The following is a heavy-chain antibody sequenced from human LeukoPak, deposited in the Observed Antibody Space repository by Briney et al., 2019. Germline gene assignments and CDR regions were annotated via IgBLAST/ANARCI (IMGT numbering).Heavy chain of an antibody. D-gene: IGHD3-10*01. Sequence: GGSLILSCAASGFTFSSYAMSWVRQAPGKGPEWVSAISGSGGSTYYADSVKGRFTISRDNSKNTLYLQMNSLRAEDTAVYYCAKVGANILLWFGDYWGQGTLVTVSS. V-gene: IGHV3-23*01. CDR2: ISGSGGST. CDR1: GFTFSSYA. CDR3: AKVGANILLWFGDY. J-gene: IGHJ4*02.